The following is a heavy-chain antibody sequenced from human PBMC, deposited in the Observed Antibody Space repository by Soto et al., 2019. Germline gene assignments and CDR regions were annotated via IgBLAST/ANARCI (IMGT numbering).Heavy chain of an antibody. CDR3: ARDSMRLHLGELSFFGDY. J-gene: IGHJ4*02. V-gene: IGHV1-46*03. CDR2: INPSGGST. Sequence: QVQLVQSGAEVKKPGASVKVSCKASGYTFTSYYMHWVRQAPGQGLEWMGIINPSGGSTSYAQKFQGRVTMTRDTSTSTVYMELSSLRSEDTAVYYCARDSMRLHLGELSFFGDYWGQGTLVTVSS. D-gene: IGHD3-16*02. CDR1: GYTFTSYY.